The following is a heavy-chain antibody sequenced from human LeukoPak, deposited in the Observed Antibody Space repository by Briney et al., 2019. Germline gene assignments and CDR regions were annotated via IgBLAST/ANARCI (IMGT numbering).Heavy chain of an antibody. D-gene: IGHD3-22*01. V-gene: IGHV4-4*07. CDR2: IYTSGST. CDR3: AREYDSSGYYSFDY. CDR1: GGSISSYY. Sequence: SETLSLTCTVSGGSISSYYWSWIRQPAGKGLEWIGRIYTSGSTNYNPSLKSRVTISVDTSKNQFSLKLSSVTAADTAVYYCAREYDSSGYYSFDYWGQGTLVTVSS. J-gene: IGHJ4*02.